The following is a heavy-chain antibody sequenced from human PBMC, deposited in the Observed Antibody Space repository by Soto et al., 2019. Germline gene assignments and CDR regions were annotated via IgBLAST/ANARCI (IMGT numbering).Heavy chain of an antibody. J-gene: IGHJ4*02. D-gene: IGHD3-10*01. CDR2: IRSKANSYAT. V-gene: IGHV3-73*01. CDR3: TSGWLRDRTLDY. CDR1: GFTFSGSP. Sequence: GGSLRLSCAASGFTFSGSPLHWVRQASGKGLEWVGRIRSKANSYATAYAASMKGRFTISRDDSKNTAYLQMNSLKTEDTAVYDCTSGWLRDRTLDYWGQGTLVTVSS.